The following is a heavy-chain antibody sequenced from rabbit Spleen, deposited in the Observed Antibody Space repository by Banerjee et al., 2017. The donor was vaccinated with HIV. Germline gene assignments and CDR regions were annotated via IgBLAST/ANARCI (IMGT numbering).Heavy chain of an antibody. J-gene: IGHJ6*01. D-gene: IGHD8-1*01. CDR2: INTATGKP. Sequence: QEHLVESGGGLVQPGGSLTLSCKASGFSFSDRDVMCWVRQAPGKGLEWIACINTATGKPVYASWAKGRFTISRTSSTTVALQMTSLTAADTATYFCARDTGSSFSTYGMDLWGQGTLVTVS. CDR1: GFSFSDRDV. V-gene: IGHV1S45*01. CDR3: ARDTGSSFSTYGMDL.